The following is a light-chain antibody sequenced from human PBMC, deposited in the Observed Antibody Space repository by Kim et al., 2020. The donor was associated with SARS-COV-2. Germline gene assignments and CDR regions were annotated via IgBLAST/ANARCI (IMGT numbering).Light chain of an antibody. V-gene: IGLV2-14*04. CDR2: DVS. Sequence: GQSITISCTGTSSDVGAYNYVSWYQLHPGKAPELMVFDVSERPSGISNRFSGSKSGNTASLTITGLQAEDEADYYCCSYATSRSYVFGTETKVTVL. CDR3: CSYATSRSYV. J-gene: IGLJ1*01. CDR1: SSDVGAYNY.